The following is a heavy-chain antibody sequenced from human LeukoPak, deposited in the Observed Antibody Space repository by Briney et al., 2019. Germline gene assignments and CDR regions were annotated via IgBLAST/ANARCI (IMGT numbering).Heavy chain of an antibody. CDR3: ARGWNYGDY. V-gene: IGHV4-59*01. Sequence: PLETLSLTCTVPGGAISSYYWSWIRQPPGKGLEWIGYVSYTGDASQNPSLRGRVTMSVDTSNNQVSLELSSVTAADTAVYYCARGWNYGDYWGQGTLVTVSS. D-gene: IGHD3-3*01. CDR1: GGAISSYY. J-gene: IGHJ4*02. CDR2: VSYTGDA.